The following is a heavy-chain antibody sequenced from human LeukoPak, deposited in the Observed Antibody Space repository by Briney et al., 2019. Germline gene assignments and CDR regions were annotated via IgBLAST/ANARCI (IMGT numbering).Heavy chain of an antibody. V-gene: IGHV1-58*01. CDR1: GFTFTSSA. J-gene: IGHJ4*02. Sequence: SVKVSCKASGFTFTSSAVQWVRQARGQRLEWIGWIVVGSGNTNYAQKFQERVTITRDMSTSTTYMELSSLRSVDTAVYYCAALPQCGSGSYYEYYFDYWGQGTLVTVSS. CDR3: AALPQCGSGSYYEYYFDY. D-gene: IGHD3-10*01. CDR2: IVVGSGNT.